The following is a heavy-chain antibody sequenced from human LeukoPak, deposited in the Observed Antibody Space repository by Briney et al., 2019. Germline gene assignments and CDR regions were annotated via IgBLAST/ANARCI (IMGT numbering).Heavy chain of an antibody. CDR1: GFTFSSYE. Sequence: GGSLRLSCAASGFTFSSYEMNWVRQAPGKGLEWVSYISSSGSTIYYADSVKGRFTISRDNAKNSLYLQMNSLRAEDTAVYYCVLAAAGRNDAFDIWGQGTMVTVSS. CDR3: VLAAAGRNDAFDI. J-gene: IGHJ3*02. V-gene: IGHV3-48*03. CDR2: ISSSGSTI. D-gene: IGHD6-13*01.